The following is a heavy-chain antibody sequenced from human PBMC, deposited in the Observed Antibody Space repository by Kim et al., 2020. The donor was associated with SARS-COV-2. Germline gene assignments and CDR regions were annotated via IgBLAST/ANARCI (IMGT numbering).Heavy chain of an antibody. Sequence: WGSLRLSCAASGFTFANYVMRWVRQAPGHFLECFSGSASSGATFYADSVKGLFPISIDNSNPPLYLQMNSLLSEDPSVYSFSKGSPSFGPSSYFSSWG. CDR1: GFTFANYV. CDR2: SASSGAT. CDR3: SKGSPSFGPSSYFSS. V-gene: IGHV3-23*01. D-gene: IGHD3-10*01. J-gene: IGHJ5*01.